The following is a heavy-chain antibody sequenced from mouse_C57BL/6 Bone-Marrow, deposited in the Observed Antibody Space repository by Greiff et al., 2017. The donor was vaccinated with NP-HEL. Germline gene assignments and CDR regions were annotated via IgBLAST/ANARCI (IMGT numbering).Heavy chain of an antibody. CDR2: IYPGNSDT. V-gene: IGHV1-5*01. CDR3: TRLPITTVVARGDY. CDR1: GYTFTSYW. J-gene: IGHJ2*01. Sequence: EVQLQQSGTVLARPGASVKMSCKTSGYTFTSYWMHWVKQRPGQGLECIGAIYPGNSDTSYNQKFKGKAKLTAVTSASTAYMELSSLTNEDSAVYYCTRLPITTVVARGDYWGQGTTLTVSS. D-gene: IGHD1-1*01.